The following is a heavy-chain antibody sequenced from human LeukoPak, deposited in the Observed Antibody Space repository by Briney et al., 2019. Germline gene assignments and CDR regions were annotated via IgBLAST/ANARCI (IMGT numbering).Heavy chain of an antibody. CDR3: GRKAGDCGGGSCYSIDY. V-gene: IGHV1-69*05. J-gene: IGHJ4*02. Sequence: ASVKVSCXAFGGSFSSEAISWVRQAPGQGLEWMGGIIPIFGTANYAQKFQGRVTITTDESTSTAYMEVSSLRSEDTAVYYCGRKAGDCGGGSCYSIDYWGQGTLSPSPQ. CDR1: GGSFSSEA. D-gene: IGHD2-15*01. CDR2: IIPIFGTA.